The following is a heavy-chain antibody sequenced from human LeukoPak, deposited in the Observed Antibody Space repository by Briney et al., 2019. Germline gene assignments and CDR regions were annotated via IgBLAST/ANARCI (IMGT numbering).Heavy chain of an antibody. D-gene: IGHD3-10*01. V-gene: IGHV3-48*02. J-gene: IGHJ4*02. CDR3: ARDPSYGSGSYSDY. CDR1: GFTFSSYN. Sequence: GGSLRLSCAASGFTFSSYNMNWVRQAPGKGLEWVSYISSSSSTIYYADSVKGRFTISRDNAKNSLYLQMNSLRDEDTAVYYCARDPSYGSGSYSDYWGQGTLVTVSS. CDR2: ISSSSSTI.